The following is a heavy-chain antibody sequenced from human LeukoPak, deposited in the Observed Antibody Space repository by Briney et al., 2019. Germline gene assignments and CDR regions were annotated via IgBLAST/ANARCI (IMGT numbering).Heavy chain of an antibody. CDR2: ISSSSSYI. J-gene: IGHJ3*02. Sequence: GGSLRLSCAGSGFTYSSYSMNWVRQAPGKGLAWVSCISSSSSYIYYADSVKGRFTISRDNAKNSLYLQMNSLRAEDTAVYYCARGLWGYGDYEAYAFDIWGQGTMVTVSS. CDR1: GFTYSSYS. CDR3: ARGLWGYGDYEAYAFDI. V-gene: IGHV3-21*01. D-gene: IGHD4-17*01.